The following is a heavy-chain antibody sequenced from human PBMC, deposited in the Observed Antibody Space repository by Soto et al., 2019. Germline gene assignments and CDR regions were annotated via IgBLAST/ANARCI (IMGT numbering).Heavy chain of an antibody. CDR1: GYSFTNYW. CDR3: ARNSGSYWHYFDY. D-gene: IGHD1-26*01. J-gene: IGHJ4*02. CDR2: IYPGDSDA. Sequence: LKISCKGSGYSFTNYWIGWVRQMPGKGLEWMGVIYPGDSDARYSPSFQGQVTISADKSFSTAYLQWSSLKASDTAIYYCARNSGSYWHYFDYWGQGTLVTVSS. V-gene: IGHV5-51*01.